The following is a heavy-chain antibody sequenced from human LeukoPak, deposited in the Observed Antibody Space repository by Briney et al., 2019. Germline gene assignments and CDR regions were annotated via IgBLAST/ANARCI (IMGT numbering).Heavy chain of an antibody. V-gene: IGHV3-15*01. Sequence: PGGSLRLSCAASGFTFSGSAMHWVRQAPGKGLEWVGRIKSKTDGGTTDYAAPVKGRFTISRDDSKNTLYLQMNSLKTEDTAVYYCTTDPHHCTNGVWSGCVYWGQGTLVTVSS. J-gene: IGHJ4*02. CDR2: IKSKTDGGTT. CDR1: GFTFSGSA. D-gene: IGHD2-8*01. CDR3: TTDPHHCTNGVWSGCVY.